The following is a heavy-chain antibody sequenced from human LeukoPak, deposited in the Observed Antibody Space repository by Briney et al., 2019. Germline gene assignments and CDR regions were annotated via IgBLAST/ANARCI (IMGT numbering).Heavy chain of an antibody. CDR3: ARGTVTHYFDY. CDR2: INSDGST. Sequence: PGGSLRLSCAASGFTFSSYWMHWVRQAPGKGLVWVSRINSDGSTNYADSVKGRFTISSDNAKNTLYLQMNSLRAEDMAVYYCARGTVTHYFDYWGQGALVTLSS. J-gene: IGHJ4*02. CDR1: GFTFSSYW. D-gene: IGHD4-11*01. V-gene: IGHV3-74*01.